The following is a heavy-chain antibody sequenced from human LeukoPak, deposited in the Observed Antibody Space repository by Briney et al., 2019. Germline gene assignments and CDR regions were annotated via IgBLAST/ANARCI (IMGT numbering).Heavy chain of an antibody. CDR1: GYTLTELS. V-gene: IGHV1-24*01. J-gene: IGHJ4*02. D-gene: IGHD3-10*01. CDR2: FDPEDGET. CDR3: ATWGYGSGTVRGGNYFDY. Sequence: GASVKVSCKVSGYTLTELSIHWVRQAPGKGLEWMGGFDPEDGETIYVQKFQGRVTMTEDTSTDTAYMELSSLRSEDTAVYYCATWGYGSGTVRGGNYFDYWGQGTLVTVSS.